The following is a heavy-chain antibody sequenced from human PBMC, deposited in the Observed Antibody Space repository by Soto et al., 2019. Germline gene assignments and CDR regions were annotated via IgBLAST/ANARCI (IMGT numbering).Heavy chain of an antibody. Sequence: SVKVSCKASGGTFSSYAISWVRQAPGQGLEWMGGIIPIFGTASYAQKFQGRVTITVDKSTSTAYMELSSLRSEDTAMYYCGRHGEASSTYYYDSSGYYRYYYYGMDVWGQGTTVTVSS. CDR3: GRHGEASSTYYYDSSGYYRYYYYGMDV. V-gene: IGHV1-69*06. J-gene: IGHJ6*02. D-gene: IGHD3-22*01. CDR2: IIPIFGTA. CDR1: GGTFSSYA.